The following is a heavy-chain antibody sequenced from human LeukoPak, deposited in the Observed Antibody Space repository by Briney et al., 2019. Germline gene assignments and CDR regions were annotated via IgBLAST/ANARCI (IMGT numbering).Heavy chain of an antibody. Sequence: SCKASGGTFSSYGMHWVRQAPGKGLEWVAVISYDGSNKYYADSVKGRFTISRDNSKNTLYLQMNSLKTEDTAVYYCTTESMQARLFTFDYWGQGTLVTVSS. V-gene: IGHV3-33*05. D-gene: IGHD2-21*01. J-gene: IGHJ4*02. CDR2: ISYDGSNK. CDR3: TTESMQARLFTFDY. CDR1: GGTFSSYG.